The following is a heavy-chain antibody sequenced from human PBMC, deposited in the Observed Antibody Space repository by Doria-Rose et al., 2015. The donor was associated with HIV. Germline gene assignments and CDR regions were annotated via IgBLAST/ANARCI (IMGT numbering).Heavy chain of an antibody. CDR3: ARIKSSRWYHKYYFDF. Sequence: SGPVLVKPTETLTLTCTVSGVSLSSPGMGVSWIRQPPGKALEWLAENCSDDERSYKTSLMSRLTISRGTSKSQVVLTMTDMDPVDTATYYCARIKSSRWYHKYYFDFWGQGTLVIVSA. D-gene: IGHD6-13*01. J-gene: IGHJ4*02. CDR1: GVSLSSPGMG. V-gene: IGHV2-26*01. CDR2: NCSDDER.